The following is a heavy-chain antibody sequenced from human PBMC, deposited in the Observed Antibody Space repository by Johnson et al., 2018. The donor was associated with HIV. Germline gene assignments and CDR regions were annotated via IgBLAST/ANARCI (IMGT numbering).Heavy chain of an antibody. Sequence: EVQLVESGGGLVQPGRSLRLSCAASGFTFSSYWMTWVRQAPGKGLEWVANIKQDGSGKYYVDSVKGRFTIARDNAKNSLYLQMNSLRAEDTAVYYCTTDLGGEDAFDIWGQGTMVTVSS. V-gene: IGHV3-7*05. CDR2: IKQDGSGK. CDR3: TTDLGGEDAFDI. J-gene: IGHJ3*02. CDR1: GFTFSSYW. D-gene: IGHD3-16*01.